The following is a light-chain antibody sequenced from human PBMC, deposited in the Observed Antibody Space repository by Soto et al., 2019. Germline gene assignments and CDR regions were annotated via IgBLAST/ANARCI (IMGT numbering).Light chain of an antibody. CDR3: QQYGSSLWT. Sequence: EIVLTQSPGTLSLSPGERATLSCRASQSVSSSYLAWYQQKPGQAPRLLIYGASSRATGIPDRFSGSGSGTDFTLTISRLEPEDFEVYYCQQYGSSLWTFGQGNKVEIK. CDR2: GAS. CDR1: QSVSSSY. J-gene: IGKJ1*01. V-gene: IGKV3-20*01.